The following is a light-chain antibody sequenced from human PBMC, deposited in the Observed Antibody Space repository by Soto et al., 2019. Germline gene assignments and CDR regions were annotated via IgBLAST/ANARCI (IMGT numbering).Light chain of an antibody. V-gene: IGKV1-39*01. CDR3: QQSYSTPYT. J-gene: IGKJ2*01. CDR2: AAS. Sequence: DIQMTQSPSSLSASVGDRVTISCRARQSISNYLNWYQQKPGKAPKLLIYAASSLQSGVPSRFSGSGSWTDFTLTISSLQPEDFATYYCQQSYSTPYTFAQGTKVDIK. CDR1: QSISNY.